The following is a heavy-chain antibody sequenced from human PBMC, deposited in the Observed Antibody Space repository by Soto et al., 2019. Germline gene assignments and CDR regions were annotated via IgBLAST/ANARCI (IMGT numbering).Heavy chain of an antibody. CDR2: ISRSSSTI. Sequence: AGGSPRLSCAASGFTFSRYIMNWVRQAPGKGLEWVASISRSSSTIYYADSLKGRLTISRDNAKNSLSLEMNSLRGEDTAVYYCARTGIVASGTIYAMDVWGLGTTVTVSS. CDR1: GFTFSRYI. D-gene: IGHD6-13*01. V-gene: IGHV3-48*01. CDR3: ARTGIVASGTIYAMDV. J-gene: IGHJ6*02.